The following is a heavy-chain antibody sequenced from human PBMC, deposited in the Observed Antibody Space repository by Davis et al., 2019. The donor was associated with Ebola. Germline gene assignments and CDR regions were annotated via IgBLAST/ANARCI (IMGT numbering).Heavy chain of an antibody. CDR3: AKDMVVAATIIGAFDI. D-gene: IGHD2-15*01. J-gene: IGHJ3*02. CDR2: ISYDGSNK. Sequence: GESLKISCAASGFTFSSYGMHWVRQAPGKGLEWVAVISYDGSNKYYADSMKGRFTISRDNSKNTLYLQMNSLRAEDTAVYYCAKDMVVAATIIGAFDIWGQGTMVTVSS. CDR1: GFTFSSYG. V-gene: IGHV3-30*18.